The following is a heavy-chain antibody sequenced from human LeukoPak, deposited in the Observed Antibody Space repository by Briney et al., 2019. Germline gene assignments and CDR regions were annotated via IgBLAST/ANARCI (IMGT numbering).Heavy chain of an antibody. Sequence: ASVKLSCKASGGTFSSYAISWVRQAPGQGLEWMGRIIPILGIENYAQTFQGRVTITADKSTSTAYMELSSLRSEDTAVYYCARLLSGWLQFHDGGFDYWGQGTLVTVSS. CDR2: IIPILGIE. CDR1: GGTFSSYA. J-gene: IGHJ4*02. D-gene: IGHD5-24*01. V-gene: IGHV1-69*04. CDR3: ARLLSGWLQFHDGGFDY.